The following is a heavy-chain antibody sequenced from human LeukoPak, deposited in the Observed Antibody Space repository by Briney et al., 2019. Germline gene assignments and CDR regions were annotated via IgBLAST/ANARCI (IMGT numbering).Heavy chain of an antibody. Sequence: GGSRGLSGAAPGFTFSSYALHWFGKAPGKGREIVSSIYGNGINTYYANSVKGRFTISGDNSKNTLYLQMGSLRAEDMAEYYCARDSYSSGWSDFDYWGQGTLVTVSS. D-gene: IGHD6-19*01. CDR2: IYGNGINT. J-gene: IGHJ4*02. CDR3: ARDSYSSGWSDFDY. CDR1: GFTFSSYA. V-gene: IGHV3-64*01.